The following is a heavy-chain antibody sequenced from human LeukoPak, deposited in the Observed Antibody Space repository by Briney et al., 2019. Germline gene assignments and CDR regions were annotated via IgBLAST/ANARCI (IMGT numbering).Heavy chain of an antibody. Sequence: SETLCLTCTVSGGSISSGGYYWSWIRQHPGKGLEWIGYIYYSRSTYYNPSLKSRVTISVDTSKNQFSLKLSSVTAADTAVYYCARGLRYFDWLLEGFDYWGQGTLVTVSS. CDR2: IYYSRST. V-gene: IGHV4-31*03. CDR1: GGSISSGGYY. CDR3: ARGLRYFDWLLEGFDY. J-gene: IGHJ4*02. D-gene: IGHD3-9*01.